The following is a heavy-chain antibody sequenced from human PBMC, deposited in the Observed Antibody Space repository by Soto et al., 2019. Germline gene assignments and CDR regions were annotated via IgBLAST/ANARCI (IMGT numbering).Heavy chain of an antibody. D-gene: IGHD5-12*01. J-gene: IGHJ6*02. CDR1: GGSISSSSYY. CDR3: ATRGRDGYNSGYYYYGLDV. CDR2: IYYSGST. Sequence: PSETLSLTCTVSGGSISSSSYYWGWIRQPPGKGLEWIGSIYYSGSTYYNPSLKSRVTISVDTSKNQFSLKLSSVTAADTAVYYCATRGRDGYNSGYYYYGLDVWGQGTTVTVSS. V-gene: IGHV4-39*01.